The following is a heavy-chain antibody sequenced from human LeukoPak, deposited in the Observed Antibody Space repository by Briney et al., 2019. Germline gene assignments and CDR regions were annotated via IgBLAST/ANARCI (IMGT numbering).Heavy chain of an antibody. D-gene: IGHD2-21*02. V-gene: IGHV3-21*01. J-gene: IGHJ4*02. CDR1: GFTFSDYT. Sequence: GGSLRLSCAASGFTFSDYTMNWVRQAPGKGLEWVSSISSSSKYIYYADSMKGRFTISRDNAKNSLYLQMNSLRGEDTAVYYCAREDRIMVVTAFSYYFDYWGQGTLVTVSS. CDR3: AREDRIMVVTAFSYYFDY. CDR2: ISSSSKYI.